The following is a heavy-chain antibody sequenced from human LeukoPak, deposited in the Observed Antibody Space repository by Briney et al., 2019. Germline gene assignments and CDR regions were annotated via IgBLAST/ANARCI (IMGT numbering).Heavy chain of an antibody. CDR3: ARDSDYGGNLGY. CDR2: IIPIFGIA. CDR1: GGTFSSYA. D-gene: IGHD4-23*01. Sequence: ASVKVSCKASGGTFSSYAISWVRQAPGQGLEWMGRIIPIFGIANYAQKFQGGVTITADKSTSTAYMELSSLRSEDTAVYYCARDSDYGGNLGYWGQGTLVTVSS. V-gene: IGHV1-69*04. J-gene: IGHJ4*02.